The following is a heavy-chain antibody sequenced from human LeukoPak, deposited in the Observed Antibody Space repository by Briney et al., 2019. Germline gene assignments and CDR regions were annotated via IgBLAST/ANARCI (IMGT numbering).Heavy chain of an antibody. D-gene: IGHD6-19*01. Sequence: PSETLSLTCTVSGGSISSYYWSWIRQPAGKGLEWIGRIYTSGSTNYNPSLKSRVTMSVDTSKNQLSLKLSSVTAADTAVYYCASESYSSAVDYWGQGTLVTVSS. J-gene: IGHJ4*02. CDR1: GGSISSYY. CDR2: IYTSGST. V-gene: IGHV4-4*07. CDR3: ASESYSSAVDY.